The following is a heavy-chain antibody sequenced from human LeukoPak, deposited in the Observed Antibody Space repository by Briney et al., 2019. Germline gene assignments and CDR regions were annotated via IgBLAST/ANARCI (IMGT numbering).Heavy chain of an antibody. CDR3: ARQTGSGLFILP. D-gene: IGHD3/OR15-3a*01. Sequence: SETLSLTCTASGVSISSSNSYWGWIRQPPGKGLEWIGSIYYSGNTYYNASLKSQVSISIDTSKNQFSLKLTSVTAADTAVYYCARQTGSGLFILPGGQGTLVTVSS. J-gene: IGHJ4*02. CDR1: GVSISSSNSY. CDR2: IYYSGNT. V-gene: IGHV4-39*01.